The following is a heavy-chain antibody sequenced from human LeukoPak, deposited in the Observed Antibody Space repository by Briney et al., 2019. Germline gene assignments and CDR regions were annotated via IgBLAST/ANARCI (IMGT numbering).Heavy chain of an antibody. CDR1: GGSFSGYY. J-gene: IGHJ5*02. Sequence: PSETLSLTCAVYGGSFSGYYWSWIRQPPGKGLEWIGEINHSGSTNYNPSLKSRVTISVDTSKNQFSLKLSSVTAADTAVYYCAGGRIPVLRFLEWSNWFDPWGQGTLVTVSS. D-gene: IGHD3-3*01. CDR2: INHSGST. CDR3: AGGRIPVLRFLEWSNWFDP. V-gene: IGHV4-34*01.